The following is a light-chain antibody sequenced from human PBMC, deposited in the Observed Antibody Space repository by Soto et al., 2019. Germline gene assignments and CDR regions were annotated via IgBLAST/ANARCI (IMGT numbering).Light chain of an antibody. CDR2: GAS. CDR1: QSVRSN. J-gene: IGKJ1*01. V-gene: IGKV3-15*01. Sequence: VMKQSAATQTVALGGRVTLSCRASQSVRSNLARYQQKPGQSPRLLIYGASSLQSGVPSRFSGSGSGTDFTLTISGLQPEDFATYYCLQDYNYPWRFGQGTKVDIK. CDR3: LQDYNYPWR.